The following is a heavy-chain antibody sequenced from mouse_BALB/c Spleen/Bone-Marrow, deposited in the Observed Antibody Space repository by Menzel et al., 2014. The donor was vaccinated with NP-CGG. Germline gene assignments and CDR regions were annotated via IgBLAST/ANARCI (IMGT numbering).Heavy chain of an antibody. CDR1: GYTFTTYV. D-gene: IGHD2-3*01. CDR3: ARRISDGYYLDY. Sequence: EVKLMESGPELVKPGASVKMSCKASGYTFTTYVMYWVKQKPGQGLEWIGYINPYNDGTKYNEKFKGKATLTSDKSSNTAYMELSSLTSEDSAVYYCARRISDGYYLDYWGQGTTLTVSS. CDR2: INPYNDGT. V-gene: IGHV1-14*01. J-gene: IGHJ2*01.